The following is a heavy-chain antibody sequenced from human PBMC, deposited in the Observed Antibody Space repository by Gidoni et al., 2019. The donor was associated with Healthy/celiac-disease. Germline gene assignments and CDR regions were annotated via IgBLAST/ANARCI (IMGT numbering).Heavy chain of an antibody. Sequence: EVQLVESGGGLVQPGGSLRLSCAASGFTFSSYWMRCVRKAPGKGLVWWANIKQDGSEKYYVDSVKGRFTISRDNAKNSLYLQMNSLRAEDTAVYYCARGGRGRYNWNGSPIHYWGQGTLVTVSS. CDR3: ARGGRGRYNWNGSPIHY. CDR2: IKQDGSEK. V-gene: IGHV3-7*01. D-gene: IGHD1-20*01. J-gene: IGHJ4*02. CDR1: GFTFSSYW.